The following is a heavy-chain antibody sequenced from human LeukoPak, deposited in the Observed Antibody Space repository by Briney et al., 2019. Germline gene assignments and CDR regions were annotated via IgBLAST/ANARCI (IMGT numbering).Heavy chain of an antibody. J-gene: IGHJ4*02. V-gene: IGHV4-30-4*08. CDR1: GGSISSGDYY. CDR2: IYYSGST. D-gene: IGHD6-6*01. CDR3: AGPSIAARRGDY. Sequence: SQTLSLTCTVSGGSISSGDYYWSWIRQPPGKGLELIGYIYYSGSTYYNPSLKSRVTISVDTSKNQFSLKLSSVTAADTAVYYCAGPSIAARRGDYWGQGTLVTVSS.